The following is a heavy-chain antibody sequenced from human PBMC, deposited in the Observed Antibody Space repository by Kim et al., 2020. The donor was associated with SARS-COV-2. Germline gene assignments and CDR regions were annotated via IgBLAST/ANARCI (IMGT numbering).Heavy chain of an antibody. V-gene: IGHV4-39*01. D-gene: IGHD6-19*01. CDR1: GGSISSSSYY. Sequence: SQTLSLTCTVSGGSISSSSYYWGWIRQPPGKGLEWIGSIYYSGSTYYNPSLKSRVTISVDTSKNQFSLKLSSVTAADTAVYYCARQPSSGWYPDAFDIWGQGTMVTVSS. CDR2: IYYSGST. CDR3: ARQPSSGWYPDAFDI. J-gene: IGHJ3*02.